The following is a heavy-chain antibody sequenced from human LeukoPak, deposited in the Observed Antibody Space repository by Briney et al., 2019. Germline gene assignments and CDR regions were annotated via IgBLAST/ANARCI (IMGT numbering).Heavy chain of an antibody. D-gene: IGHD3-10*01. Sequence: GGSLRLPCAASGFTFSGYWMHWVRQAPGKGLVWVSRINRDGTSTTYADSVKGRFTVSRDNAKNTLYPQMNSLRAEDTAVYYCTRDTEGSGIDYWGQGTLVTVSS. CDR3: TRDTEGSGIDY. V-gene: IGHV3-74*01. CDR2: INRDGTST. CDR1: GFTFSGYW. J-gene: IGHJ4*02.